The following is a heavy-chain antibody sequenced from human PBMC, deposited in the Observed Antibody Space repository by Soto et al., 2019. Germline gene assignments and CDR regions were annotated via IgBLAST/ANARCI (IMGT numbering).Heavy chain of an antibody. CDR2: IIPILGIA. V-gene: IGHV1-69*02. J-gene: IGHJ3*02. CDR1: GGTFSSYT. CDR3: ARVGTSGRVCCAFDI. D-gene: IGHD3-10*01. Sequence: QVQLVQSGAEVKKPGSSVKVSCKASGGTFSSYTISWVRQAPGQGLEWMGRIIPILGIANYAQKLQGRVTITADKSTRTAYMELSSLRSEDTAVYYCARVGTSGRVCCAFDIWGQGTMVTVSS.